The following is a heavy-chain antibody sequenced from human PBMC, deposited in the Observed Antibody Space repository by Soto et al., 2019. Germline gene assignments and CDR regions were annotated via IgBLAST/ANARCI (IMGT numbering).Heavy chain of an antibody. CDR2: SSDRRTGNT. J-gene: IGHJ4*02. CDR3: TTWLTAHFDY. D-gene: IGHD2-21*02. CDR1: GFTFSSYT. Sequence: GSLRLSCAASGFTFSSYTLNWVRRAPGKGLEWVATSSDRRTGNTHYSDSVRGRFTLSRDYSRNILFLQMDSLRADDTALYYCTTWLTAHFDYWGRGTQVTVSS. V-gene: IGHV3-23*01.